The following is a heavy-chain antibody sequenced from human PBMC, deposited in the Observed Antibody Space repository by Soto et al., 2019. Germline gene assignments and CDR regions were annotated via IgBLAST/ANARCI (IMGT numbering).Heavy chain of an antibody. CDR2: SSDRRTGNT. J-gene: IGHJ4*02. CDR3: TTWLTAHFDY. D-gene: IGHD2-21*02. CDR1: GFTFSSYT. Sequence: GSLRLSCAASGFTFSSYTLNWVRRAPGKGLEWVATSSDRRTGNTHYSDSVRGRFTLSRDYSRNILFLQMDSLRADDTALYYCTTWLTAHFDYWGRGTQVTVSS. V-gene: IGHV3-23*01.